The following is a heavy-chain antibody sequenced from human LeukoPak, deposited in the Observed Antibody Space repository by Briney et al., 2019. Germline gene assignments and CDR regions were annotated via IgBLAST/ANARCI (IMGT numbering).Heavy chain of an antibody. V-gene: IGHV3-23*01. CDR1: GFTFSSYA. J-gene: IGHJ3*02. CDR3: AAEWHDAFDI. Sequence: GGSLRLSCADSGFTFSSYAMSWVRQAPGKGLEWVSAISGSGGRTYYADSVKGRFTISRDNSKNTLYLQMNSLRAEDTAVYYCAAEWHDAFDIWGQGTMVTVAS. CDR2: ISGSGGRT. D-gene: IGHD3-3*01.